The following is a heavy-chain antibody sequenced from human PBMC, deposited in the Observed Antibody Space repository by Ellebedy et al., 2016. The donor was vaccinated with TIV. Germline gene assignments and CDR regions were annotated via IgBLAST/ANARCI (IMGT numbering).Heavy chain of an antibody. Sequence: AASVKVSCKASGYSFSSNGISWARQAPGQGLEWMGWISVYVGNTNYAQKFQGRVTMTTDSSTSTAYMELRSLRSDDTAVYYCARDYYGSGSYYNRLADVWGQGTTVTVSS. CDR1: GYSFSSNG. CDR3: ARDYYGSGSYYNRLADV. J-gene: IGHJ6*02. CDR2: ISVYVGNT. V-gene: IGHV1-18*01. D-gene: IGHD3-10*01.